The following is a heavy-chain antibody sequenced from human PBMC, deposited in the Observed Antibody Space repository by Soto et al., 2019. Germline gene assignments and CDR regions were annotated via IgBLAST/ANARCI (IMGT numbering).Heavy chain of an antibody. CDR1: GFIFSDYT. CDR2: ISSSGDAI. CDR3: ARDHGGSTWFVGVYYFFGMDV. D-gene: IGHD6-13*01. Sequence: EVQLVESGGDLVQPGGSLRLSCAASGFIFSDYTMTWVRQAPGRGLEFVSHISSSGDAIFYAESVKGRFTVSRDNAKNSLYLEMNSLRDDDTAWYFCARDHGGSTWFVGVYYFFGMDVWGQGTAVTVSS. J-gene: IGHJ6*02. V-gene: IGHV3-48*02.